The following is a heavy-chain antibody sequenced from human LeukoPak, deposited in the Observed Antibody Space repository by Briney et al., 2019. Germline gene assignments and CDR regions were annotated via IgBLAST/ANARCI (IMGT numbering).Heavy chain of an antibody. CDR2: IYPGDSDT. CDR3: ARAPPYYYDSSGYYGLDAFDI. Sequence: GESLKISCKGSGYSFTSYWIGWVRQMPGKGLEWMGIIYPGDSDTRYSPSFQGQVTISADKSISTAYLQWSSLKASDTAMYYCARAPPYYYDSSGYYGLDAFDIWGQGTMVTASS. D-gene: IGHD3-22*01. CDR1: GYSFTSYW. J-gene: IGHJ3*02. V-gene: IGHV5-51*01.